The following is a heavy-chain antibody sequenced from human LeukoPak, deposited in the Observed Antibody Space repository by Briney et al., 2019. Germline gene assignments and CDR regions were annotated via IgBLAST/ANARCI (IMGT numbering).Heavy chain of an antibody. D-gene: IGHD1-26*01. CDR2: INPNSGGT. CDR3: ARISQWEGPPYDAFDI. CDR1: GYTFTGYY. Sequence: GASVKVSCKASGYTFTGYYMHWVRQAPGQGLEWMGWINPNSGGTNYAQKFQGRVTMTRDTSISTAYMELSRLRSDDTAVYYCARISQWEGPPYDAFDIWGQGTMVTVSS. V-gene: IGHV1-2*02. J-gene: IGHJ3*02.